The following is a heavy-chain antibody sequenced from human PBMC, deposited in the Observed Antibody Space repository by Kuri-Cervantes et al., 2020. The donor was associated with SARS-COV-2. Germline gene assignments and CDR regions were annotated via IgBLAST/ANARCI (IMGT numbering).Heavy chain of an antibody. J-gene: IGHJ4*02. V-gene: IGHV3-48*01. Sequence: GESLMISCAASGFTFSSYSMNWVRQAPGKGLERVSYNSSSSSTIYYADSVKGRFTISRDNAKNSLYLQMNSLRAEDTAVYYCARDRSSSWYYFDYWGQGTLVTVSS. CDR1: GFTFSSYS. CDR3: ARDRSSSWYYFDY. D-gene: IGHD6-13*01. CDR2: NSSSSSTI.